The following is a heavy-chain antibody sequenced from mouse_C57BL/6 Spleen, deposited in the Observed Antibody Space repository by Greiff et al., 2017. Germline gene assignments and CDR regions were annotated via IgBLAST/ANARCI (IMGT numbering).Heavy chain of an antibody. D-gene: IGHD1-1*01. CDR2: INPGSGGT. J-gene: IGHJ2*01. Sequence: QVQLQQSEAELVRPGTSVKVSCKASGYAFTNYLIEWVKQRPGQGLEWIGVINPGSGGTNYNEKFKGKATLTADKSSSTAYMQLSSLTSEDSAVYFCARTGYYGSKGYWGQGTTLTDSS. CDR1: GYAFTNYL. CDR3: ARTGYYGSKGY. V-gene: IGHV1-54*01.